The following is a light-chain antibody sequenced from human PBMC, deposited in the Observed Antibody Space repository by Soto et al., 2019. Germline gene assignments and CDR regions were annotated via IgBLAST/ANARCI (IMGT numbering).Light chain of an antibody. Sequence: IQLTQSPSSLSASVGDRVTITCRASQDIAIYLSWYQQKPGEAPKLLIYAASTLYGGVPSRFSGSGSGTDFALTITSLQAEDFATYYCQQYNSYSGTFGQGTTVDIK. CDR3: QQYNSYSGT. V-gene: IGKV1-9*01. CDR2: AAS. J-gene: IGKJ1*01. CDR1: QDIAIY.